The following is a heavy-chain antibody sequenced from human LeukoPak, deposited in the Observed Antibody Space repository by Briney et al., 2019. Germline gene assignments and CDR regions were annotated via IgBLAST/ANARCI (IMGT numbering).Heavy chain of an antibody. CDR1: GFTFSSYE. D-gene: IGHD1-26*01. CDR3: AREGSGSYLYY. Sequence: PGGSLRLSCAASGFTFSSYEMNWVRQAPGKGLEWVSYISSSGSTIYYADSVKGRFTISRDNAKNSLHLQMNSLRAEDTAVYYCAREGSGSYLYYWGQGTLVTVSS. J-gene: IGHJ4*02. V-gene: IGHV3-48*03. CDR2: ISSSGSTI.